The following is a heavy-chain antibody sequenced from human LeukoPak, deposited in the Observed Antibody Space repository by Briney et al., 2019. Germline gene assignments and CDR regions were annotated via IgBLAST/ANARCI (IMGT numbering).Heavy chain of an antibody. CDR1: GGTFSSYA. D-gene: IGHD5-24*01. J-gene: IGHJ4*02. Sequence: ASVKVSCKASGGTFSSYAISWVRQAPGQGLEWMGRIIPILGIANYAQKFQGRVTITADKSTSTAYMELSSLRSEDTAVYYCARVSLVGMATGYFDCWGQGTLVTVSS. CDR3: ARVSLVGMATGYFDC. CDR2: IIPILGIA. V-gene: IGHV1-69*04.